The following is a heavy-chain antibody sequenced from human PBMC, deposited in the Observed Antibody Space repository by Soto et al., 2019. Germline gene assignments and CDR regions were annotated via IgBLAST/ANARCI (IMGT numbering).Heavy chain of an antibody. V-gene: IGHV1-8*01. J-gene: IGHJ2*01. CDR3: ARGDDWYFDL. Sequence: QVQLVQSGAEVKKPGASVKVSCKASGYTFTSDDVNWVRQATGQGLEWMGWMNPHSGNTGYAEKFQGRVTMTRNTSISTAYMEMSSLRSEDTAVYFCARGDDWYFDLWGRCTLVTVSS. CDR1: GYTFTSDD. D-gene: IGHD3-3*01. CDR2: MNPHSGNT.